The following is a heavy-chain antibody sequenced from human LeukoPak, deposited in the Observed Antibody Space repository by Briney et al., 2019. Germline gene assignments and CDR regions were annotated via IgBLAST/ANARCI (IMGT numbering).Heavy chain of an antibody. V-gene: IGHV3-30*18. CDR3: AKALTGWSY. Sequence: PGGSLRLSCAASGFTFSSYGMHSVRQTPGKGLEWVTVISYDGSNKYYADSVKGRFTISRDNSKNTLYLQMNSLRAEDTAVYYCAKALTGWSYWGQGTLVTVSS. CDR1: GFTFSSYG. J-gene: IGHJ4*02. CDR2: ISYDGSNK. D-gene: IGHD6-19*01.